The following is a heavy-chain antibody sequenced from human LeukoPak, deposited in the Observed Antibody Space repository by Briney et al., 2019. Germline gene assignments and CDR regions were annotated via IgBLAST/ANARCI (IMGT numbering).Heavy chain of an antibody. CDR3: AGGDRNGWYFDY. D-gene: IGHD6-19*01. Sequence: GGSLRLSCAASGFRFDDHGMSWVRQVPGKGLEWVSGINWNGGSTGYGDSVKGRFTTSRDNAKNSLYLQMNSLRAEDTALYYCAGGDRNGWYFDYWGQGILVTVSS. CDR1: GFRFDDHG. CDR2: INWNGGST. V-gene: IGHV3-20*04. J-gene: IGHJ4*02.